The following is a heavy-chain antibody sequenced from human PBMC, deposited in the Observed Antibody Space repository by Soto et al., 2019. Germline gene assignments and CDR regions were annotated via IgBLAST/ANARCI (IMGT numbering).Heavy chain of an antibody. CDR2: IDPSDSYI. CDR3: ARRSPNYYDSGGHYP. Sequence: EVQLVQSGAEVKKPGESLRISCKGSGYSFATYWITWVRQMPGKGLEWMGTIDPSDSYINYSPSFQGRVTISADKSINTAYLQWSSLKASDTAIYCCARRSPNYYDSGGHYPWGQGTLVTVSS. CDR1: GYSFATYW. V-gene: IGHV5-10-1*01. D-gene: IGHD3-22*01. J-gene: IGHJ5*02.